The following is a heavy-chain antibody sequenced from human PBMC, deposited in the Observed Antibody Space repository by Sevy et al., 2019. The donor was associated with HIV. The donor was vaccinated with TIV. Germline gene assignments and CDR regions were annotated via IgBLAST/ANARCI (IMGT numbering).Heavy chain of an antibody. V-gene: IGHV3-23*01. J-gene: IGHJ4*02. CDR2: KTGSAGVT. CDR1: GFSLSNYA. Sequence: GGSLRLSCAASGFSLSNYAMSWVRQAPGKGLEWISTKTGSAGVTYYADSVKGRFSISRGNSKNSLFLQMNSLRAEDTALYYCAKGRIPSIGTLGPFDSWGQGTLVTVSS. CDR3: AKGRIPSIGTLGPFDS. D-gene: IGHD6-6*01.